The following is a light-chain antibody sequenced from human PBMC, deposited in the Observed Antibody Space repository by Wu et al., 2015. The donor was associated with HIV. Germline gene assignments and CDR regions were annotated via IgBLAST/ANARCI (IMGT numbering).Light chain of an antibody. CDR3: QQYNRWPPNT. J-gene: IGKJ2*01. CDR1: QNIKTN. Sequence: ERLMTQSPATLSVSPGERATLSCRASQNIKTNLAWYQQKPGQAPRLLIYDVSTRASDVPARFSGSGSGTDFTLTISSVQSADFAVYYCQQYNRWPPNTFGQGTKVEI. V-gene: IGKV3-15*01. CDR2: DVS.